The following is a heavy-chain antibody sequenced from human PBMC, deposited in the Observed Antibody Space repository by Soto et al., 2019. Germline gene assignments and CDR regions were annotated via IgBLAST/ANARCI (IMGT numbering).Heavy chain of an antibody. CDR1: GFTFSNYA. D-gene: IGHD1-1*01. CDR2: ISAGGVST. CDR3: ASGTPLVY. Sequence: EVQLLESGGGLVQPGGSLRLSCAASGFTFSNYAVSWVRQAPGRGLEWVSAISAGGVSTYYADSVKGRFTISRDNSKNTLYLQMNSLRAEDTAVYYGASGTPLVYWGQGTLVTISS. J-gene: IGHJ4*02. V-gene: IGHV3-23*01.